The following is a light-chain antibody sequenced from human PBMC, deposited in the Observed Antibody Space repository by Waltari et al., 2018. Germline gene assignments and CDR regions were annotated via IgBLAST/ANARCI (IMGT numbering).Light chain of an antibody. V-gene: IGLV8-61*01. CDR1: SGPVPTADY. Sequence: QPVVTQEPSLSVSPGGTVTLPCGLHSGPVPTADYPSWYQQTPGQPPRTLIYITNIRSSGVPDRFSGSILGNKAALTITGAQADDDAHYFCVLYMRRGIWVFGGGTKLTVL. CDR3: VLYMRRGIWV. CDR2: ITN. J-gene: IGLJ3*02.